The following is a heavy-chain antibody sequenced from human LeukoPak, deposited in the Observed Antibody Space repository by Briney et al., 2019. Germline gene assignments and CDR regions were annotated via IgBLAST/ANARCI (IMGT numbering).Heavy chain of an antibody. J-gene: IGHJ4*02. Sequence: GGSLRLSCAASGFTFSSYTMNWVRQAPGKGLEWVSSISSSSSYKYHADSVKGRFTISRDNAKNSLYLQMDSLRAEDTAVYFCAREDFFTPHSWGQGTLVTVSS. CDR3: AREDFFTPHS. D-gene: IGHD3/OR15-3a*01. CDR2: ISSSSSYK. CDR1: GFTFSSYT. V-gene: IGHV3-21*04.